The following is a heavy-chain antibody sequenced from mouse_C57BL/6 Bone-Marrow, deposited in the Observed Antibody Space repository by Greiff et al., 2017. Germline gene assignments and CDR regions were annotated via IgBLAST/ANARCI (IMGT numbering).Heavy chain of an antibody. CDR2: ISNGGGST. V-gene: IGHV5-12*01. CDR3: ARHIYYGYEYYFDY. Sequence: EVKLVESGGGLVQPGGSLKLSCAASGFTFSDYYMYWVRQTPEKRLEWVAYISNGGGSTYYPDTVKGRFTISRDNAKNTLYLQMSRLKSEDTAMYYYARHIYYGYEYYFDYWGQGTTLTVSS. CDR1: GFTFSDYY. D-gene: IGHD2-2*01. J-gene: IGHJ2*01.